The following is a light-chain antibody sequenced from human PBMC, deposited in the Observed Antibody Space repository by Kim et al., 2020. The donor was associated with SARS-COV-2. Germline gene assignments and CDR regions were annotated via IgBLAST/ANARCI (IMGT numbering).Light chain of an antibody. CDR2: RNY. V-gene: IGLV10-54*04. Sequence: QAGLTQPPSLSKGLRQTATITCTGNSNNVGYQGAAWLQQHQGHPPKVVSYRNYGRPSGISERFSASRSGDTASLTITGLQPEDEADYFCSAWDNSLTAWVFGGGTKLTVL. J-gene: IGLJ3*02. CDR3: SAWDNSLTAWV. CDR1: SNNVGYQG.